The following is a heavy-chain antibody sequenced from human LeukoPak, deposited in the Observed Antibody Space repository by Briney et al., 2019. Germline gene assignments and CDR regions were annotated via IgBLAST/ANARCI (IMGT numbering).Heavy chain of an antibody. CDR1: GFTFSSYS. CDR3: ARDLVAMVRGGTGMDV. J-gene: IGHJ6*02. Sequence: PGRSLRLSCAASGFTFSSYSMNWVRQAPGKGLEWVSYISSSSSTIYYADSVKGRFTISRDNAKNSLYLQMNSLRAEDTAVYYCARDLVAMVRGGTGMDVWGQGTTVTVSS. V-gene: IGHV3-48*01. D-gene: IGHD3-10*01. CDR2: ISSSSSTI.